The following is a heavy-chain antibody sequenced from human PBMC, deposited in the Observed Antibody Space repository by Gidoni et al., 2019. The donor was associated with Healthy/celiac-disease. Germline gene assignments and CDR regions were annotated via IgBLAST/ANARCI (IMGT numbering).Heavy chain of an antibody. J-gene: IGHJ5*02. Sequence: QLQLQESGPGLVKPSETLSLTCTVSGGSISSSSYYWGWIRQPPGKGLEWIGSIYYSGSTYYNPSLKSRVTISVDTSKNQFSLKLSSVTAADTAVYYCARRIDLLGYCSGGSCYSNWFDPWGQGTLVTVSS. CDR3: ARRIDLLGYCSGGSCYSNWFDP. CDR2: IYYSGST. V-gene: IGHV4-39*01. D-gene: IGHD2-15*01. CDR1: GGSISSSSYY.